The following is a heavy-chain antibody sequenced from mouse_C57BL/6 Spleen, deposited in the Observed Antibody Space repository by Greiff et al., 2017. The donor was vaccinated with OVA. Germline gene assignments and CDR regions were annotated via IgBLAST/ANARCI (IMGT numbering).Heavy chain of an antibody. CDR1: GFSLTSYG. D-gene: IGHD1-1*01. V-gene: IGHV2-5*01. CDR2: IWRGGST. CDR3: ATTPTVVAENYAMDY. Sequence: VQLVESGPGLVQPSQSLSITCTVSGFSLTSYGVHWVRQSPGKGLEWLGVIWRGGSTDYNAAFMSRLSITKDNSKSQVFFKMNSLQADDTAIYYCATTPTVVAENYAMDYWGQGTSVTVSS. J-gene: IGHJ4*01.